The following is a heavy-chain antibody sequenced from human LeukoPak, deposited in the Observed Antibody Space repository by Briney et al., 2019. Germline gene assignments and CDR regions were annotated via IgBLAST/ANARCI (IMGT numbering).Heavy chain of an antibody. V-gene: IGHV3-7*01. J-gene: IGHJ4*02. CDR2: IKHDASEK. CDR1: GFTFSRYW. Sequence: PGGSLRLSCAASGFTFSRYWMSCLRQAPGKGLEWVANIKHDASEKYFMESLKGRFTISRDNAKNSLYLQMNSLRAEDTAVYYCARGYYDSNAQLFDYWGQGTLVTVSS. D-gene: IGHD3-22*01. CDR3: ARGYYDSNAQLFDY.